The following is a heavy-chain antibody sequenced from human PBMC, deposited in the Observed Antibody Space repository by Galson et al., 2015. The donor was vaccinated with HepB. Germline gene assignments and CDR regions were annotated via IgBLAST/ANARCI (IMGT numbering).Heavy chain of an antibody. CDR2: ISGSGGST. Sequence: SLRLSCAASGFTFSSYAMSWVRQAPGKGLEWVSAISGSGGSTYYADSVKGRFTISRDNSKNTLYLQMNSLRAEDTAVYYCAKAPENYYGSGSYYLYEHDAFDIWGQGTMVTVSP. D-gene: IGHD3-10*01. V-gene: IGHV3-23*01. CDR1: GFTFSSYA. J-gene: IGHJ3*02. CDR3: AKAPENYYGSGSYYLYEHDAFDI.